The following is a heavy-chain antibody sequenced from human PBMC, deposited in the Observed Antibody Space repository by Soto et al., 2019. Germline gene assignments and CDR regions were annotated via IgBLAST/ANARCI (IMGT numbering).Heavy chain of an antibody. CDR2: ITPIFGTA. CDR1: GGTFSSYA. CDR3: ARGRDYGDTDFDY. Sequence: SVKVSCKASGGTFSSYAISWVRQAPGQGLEWMGGITPIFGTANYAQKFQGRVTITADKSTSTAYMELSSLRSEDTAVYYCARGRDYGDTDFDYWGQGTLVTVSS. J-gene: IGHJ4*02. D-gene: IGHD4-17*01. V-gene: IGHV1-69*06.